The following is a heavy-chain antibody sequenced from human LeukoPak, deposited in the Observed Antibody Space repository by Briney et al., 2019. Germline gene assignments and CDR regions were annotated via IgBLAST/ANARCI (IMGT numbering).Heavy chain of an antibody. V-gene: IGHV1-18*01. Sequence: ASVKVSCKASGYTFTSYGISWVRRAPGQGREGMGWISAYNGNTNYAQKLQGRVTMTTDTSTSTAYMELRSLRSDDTAVYYCARDKVEIGAFDIWGEGTMVTVSS. J-gene: IGHJ3*02. CDR1: GYTFTSYG. D-gene: IGHD3-22*01. CDR2: ISAYNGNT. CDR3: ARDKVEIGAFDI.